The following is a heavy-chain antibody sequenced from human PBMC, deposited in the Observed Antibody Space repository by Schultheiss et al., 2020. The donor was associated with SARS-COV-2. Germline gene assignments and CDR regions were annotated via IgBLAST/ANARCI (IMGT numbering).Heavy chain of an antibody. Sequence: SETLSLTCTVSGGSISSGGYYWSWNRQPAGKGLAWIGRMHSSGINNYDPSLKSRVTISVDRSKNQFSLKLISVTAADTAVYYCARSSLGTTAIDSFDIWGQGTMVTVSS. V-gene: IGHV4-61*02. CDR3: ARSSLGTTAIDSFDI. CDR2: MHSSGIN. CDR1: GGSISSGGYY. J-gene: IGHJ3*02. D-gene: IGHD1-7*01.